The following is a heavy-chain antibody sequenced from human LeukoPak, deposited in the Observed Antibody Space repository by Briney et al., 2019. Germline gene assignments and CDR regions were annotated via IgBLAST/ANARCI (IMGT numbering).Heavy chain of an antibody. CDR2: ISSNGGST. J-gene: IGHJ4*02. CDR1: GFTLSSYA. D-gene: IGHD4-17*01. Sequence: GGSLRLSCSASGFTLSSYAMHWVRQAPGKGLEYVSAISSNGGSTYYADSVKGRFTISRDNSNNTLYLQMSSLRAEDTAVYYCMKGSHLTTLTTFNYWGRGTLVTVSS. CDR3: MKGSHLTTLTTFNY. V-gene: IGHV3-64D*06.